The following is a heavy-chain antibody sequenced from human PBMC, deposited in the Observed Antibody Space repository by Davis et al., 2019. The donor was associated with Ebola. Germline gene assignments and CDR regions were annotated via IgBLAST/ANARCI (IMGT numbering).Heavy chain of an antibody. J-gene: IGHJ6*02. V-gene: IGHV4-59*08. D-gene: IGHD3-10*01. CDR3: ARQSRYYGSGSYYAMGMDV. CDR1: GGSISSYY. Sequence: MPSETLSLTCTVSGGSISSYYWSWIRQPPGKGLEWIGYIYYSGSTNYNPSLKSRVTISVDTSKNQFSLKLSSVTAADTAVYYCARQSRYYGSGSYYAMGMDVWGQGTTVTVSS. CDR2: IYYSGST.